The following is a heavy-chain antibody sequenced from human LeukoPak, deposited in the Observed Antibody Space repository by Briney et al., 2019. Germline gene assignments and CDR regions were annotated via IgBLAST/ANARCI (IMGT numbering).Heavy chain of an antibody. CDR3: ARARYNWFDP. Sequence: SETLSLTCTVAGGSISSDYWGWVRQPPGKGLEWIGCIYYSGSTNYNPSLKSRVTISVDTSKSQFSLNLSSVTAADTAVYYCARARYNWFDPWGQGTLVTVSS. V-gene: IGHV4-59*01. J-gene: IGHJ5*02. CDR1: GGSISSDY. CDR2: IYYSGST.